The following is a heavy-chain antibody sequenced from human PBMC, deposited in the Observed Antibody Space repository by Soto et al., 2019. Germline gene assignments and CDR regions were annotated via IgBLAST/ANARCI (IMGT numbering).Heavy chain of an antibody. CDR3: TRDCSGPGSCFADY. CDR1: GFTFGDYA. CDR2: IRSKAYGGTT. D-gene: IGHD2-2*01. V-gene: IGHV3-49*04. J-gene: IGHJ4*02. Sequence: PGGSLRLSCRASGFTFGDYAMSWVRQAPGKGLEWVGFIRSKAYGGTTEYAASVKGRFTISRDDSKSIAYLQMNSLKTEDTAVYYCTRDCSGPGSCFADYWGQGTLVTVSS.